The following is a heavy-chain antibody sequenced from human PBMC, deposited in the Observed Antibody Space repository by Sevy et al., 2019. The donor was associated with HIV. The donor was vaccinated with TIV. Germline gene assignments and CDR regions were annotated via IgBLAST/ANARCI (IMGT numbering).Heavy chain of an antibody. CDR1: GFTFRTYS. CDR3: ARDFTIFGVVSGIDY. D-gene: IGHD3-3*01. CDR2: IRDDSGYI. V-gene: IGHV3-21*04. Sequence: GGSLRLSFAASGFTFRTYSMNWVRQAPGKGLEWLSSIRDDSGYINYSDSVKGRFTISRANAKNLLFLQMNNLRVEDTAIYYCARDFTIFGVVSGIDYWGQGNLVTVSS. J-gene: IGHJ4*02.